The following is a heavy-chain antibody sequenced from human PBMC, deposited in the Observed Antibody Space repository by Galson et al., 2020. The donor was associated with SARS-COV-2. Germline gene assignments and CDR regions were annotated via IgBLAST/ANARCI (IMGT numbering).Heavy chain of an antibody. CDR2: IYTSGST. CDR3: ARDGEGYDSSGHLGPYYGMDV. V-gene: IGHV4-61*02. Sequence: ETSETLSLTCTVSGGSTSSGSYYWSWIRQPAGKGLEWIGRIYTSGSTNYNPSLKSRVTISVDTSKNQFSLKLSSVTAADTAVYYCARDGEGYDSSGHLGPYYGMDVWGQGTTVTVSS. J-gene: IGHJ6*02. D-gene: IGHD3-22*01. CDR1: GGSTSSGSYY.